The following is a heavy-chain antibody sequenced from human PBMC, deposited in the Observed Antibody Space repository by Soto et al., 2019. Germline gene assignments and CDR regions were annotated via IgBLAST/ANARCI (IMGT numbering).Heavy chain of an antibody. J-gene: IGHJ4*02. V-gene: IGHV3-15*07. D-gene: IGHD3-9*01. CDR3: TTEEYYDILTTTDY. Sequence: SVSNAWMNWVRQAPGKGLEWVGRIKSKTDGGTTDYAAPVKGRFTISRDDSKNTLYLQMNSLKTEDTAVYYCTTEEYYDILTTTDYWGQGTLVTGSS. CDR1: SVSNAW. CDR2: IKSKTDGGTT.